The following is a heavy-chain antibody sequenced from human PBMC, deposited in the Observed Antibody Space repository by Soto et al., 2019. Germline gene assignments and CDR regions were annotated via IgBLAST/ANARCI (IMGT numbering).Heavy chain of an antibody. J-gene: IGHJ4*02. CDR1: GGSISSGDYY. CDR3: AKDVEWHDSSGYYDY. D-gene: IGHD3-22*01. Sequence: SETLSLTCTVSGGSISSGDYYWSWIRQPPGKGLEWIGYIYYSGSTYYNPSLKSRVTISVDTSKNQFSLKLSSVTAADTAVYYCAKDVEWHDSSGYYDYWGQGTLVTVSS. V-gene: IGHV4-30-4*01. CDR2: IYYSGST.